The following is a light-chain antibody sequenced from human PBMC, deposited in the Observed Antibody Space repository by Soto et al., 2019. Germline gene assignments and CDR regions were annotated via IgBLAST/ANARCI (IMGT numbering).Light chain of an antibody. CDR3: QKYNSVPLT. CDR1: QVLSSD. J-gene: IGKJ4*01. V-gene: IGKV1-27*01. Sequence: DIQMTQSPSSLSASVGDRVTITCRASQVLSSDLAWYQQKPGKVPKLLIYDASTLQSGVPSRFSGSGSGTDFTLTISSLQPEDVATYYCQKYNSVPLTFGGGTKVEIK. CDR2: DAS.